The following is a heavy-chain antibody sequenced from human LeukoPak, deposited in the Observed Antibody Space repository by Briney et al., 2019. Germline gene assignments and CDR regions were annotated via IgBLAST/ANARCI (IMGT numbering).Heavy chain of an antibody. D-gene: IGHD3-3*01. Sequence: SVKVSCKASGGTFSSYAISWVRQAPGQGLEWMGGIIPIFGTANYAQKFQGRVTITADESTSTAYMELSSLRSEDTAVYYCASALTIFGVVAIDYYGMDVWGQGTTVTVSS. J-gene: IGHJ6*02. CDR2: IIPIFGTA. CDR3: ASALTIFGVVAIDYYGMDV. CDR1: GGTFSSYA. V-gene: IGHV1-69*13.